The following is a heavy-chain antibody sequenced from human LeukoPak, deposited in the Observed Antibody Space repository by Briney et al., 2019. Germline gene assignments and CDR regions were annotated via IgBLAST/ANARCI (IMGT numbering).Heavy chain of an antibody. CDR1: GFTFSSYR. Sequence: GGSLRLSCAASGFTFSSYRMNWVRQAPGKGLEWVSSISSGNSYIYYADSVKGRFTISRDNAKNSLYLQMNSLRAEDTAVYYCAKDPTVTTSYWGQGTLVTVSS. CDR3: AKDPTVTTSY. J-gene: IGHJ4*02. D-gene: IGHD4-17*01. CDR2: ISSGNSYI. V-gene: IGHV3-21*01.